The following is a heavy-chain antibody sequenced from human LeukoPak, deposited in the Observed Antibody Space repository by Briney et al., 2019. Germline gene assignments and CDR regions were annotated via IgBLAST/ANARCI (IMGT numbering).Heavy chain of an antibody. CDR3: ARRYSGSYYSFDY. Sequence: GESLKISCKGFGYSFTSYWIGWVRQMPGKGLEWMGIIYPGDSDTRYSLSFQGQVTISADKSISTAYLQWSSLKASDTAMYYCARRYSGSYYSFDYWGQGTLVTVSS. CDR2: IYPGDSDT. V-gene: IGHV5-51*01. J-gene: IGHJ4*02. D-gene: IGHD1-26*01. CDR1: GYSFTSYW.